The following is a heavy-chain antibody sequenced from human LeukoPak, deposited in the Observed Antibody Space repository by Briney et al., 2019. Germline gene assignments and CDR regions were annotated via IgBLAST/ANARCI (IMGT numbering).Heavy chain of an antibody. V-gene: IGHV1-18*01. CDR3: ARESGCNTMAGDF. CDR1: LDTFTNHG. J-gene: IGHJ4*02. D-gene: IGHD3-10*01. Sequence: AAVKVSCKASLDTFTNHGICWVRQAPGQGREWMGWISSYTADTNFAQNFKGRVTLTTDTTTSTDYMELRSLRSDDTAVYYSARESGCNTMAGDFWGQGTLVTVSS. CDR2: ISSYTADT.